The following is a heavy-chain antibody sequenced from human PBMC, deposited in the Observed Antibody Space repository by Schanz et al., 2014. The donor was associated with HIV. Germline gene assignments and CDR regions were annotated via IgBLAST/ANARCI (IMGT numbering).Heavy chain of an antibody. J-gene: IGHJ3*02. V-gene: IGHV1-69*01. CDR1: GDTFKSHG. CDR3: ASGRFDTVIWWGDAFLI. CDR2: IIPIFGTT. D-gene: IGHD5-18*01. Sequence: QVQLVQSGAALRKPGTSVRVSCMVPGDTFKSHGFGWVRQAPGQGLEWMGGIIPIFGTTNYAQKFQGRVTITADESTSTAYMELSSLRSEDTAVYYCASGRFDTVIWWGDAFLIWGRGTMVTVSS.